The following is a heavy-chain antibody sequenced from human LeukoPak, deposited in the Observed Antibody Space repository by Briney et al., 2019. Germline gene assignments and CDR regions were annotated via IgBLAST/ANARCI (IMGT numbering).Heavy chain of an antibody. CDR3: ARLPGEFTIYDY. J-gene: IGHJ4*02. V-gene: IGHV3-7*01. D-gene: IGHD3-3*01. CDR1: AFTFARHW. CDR2: IRQDGGAK. Sequence: GGSLRLSCVASAFTFARHWMSWVRQAPGKPLEWVATIRQDGGAKYYLDSVKGRFIISRDNARNSLSLQMDSLRVEDTAVYYCARLPGEFTIYDYWGQGTLVTVSS.